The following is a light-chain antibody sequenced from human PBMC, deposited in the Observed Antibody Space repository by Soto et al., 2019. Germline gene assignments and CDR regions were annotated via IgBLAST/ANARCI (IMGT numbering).Light chain of an antibody. J-gene: IGLJ2*01. CDR2: DDS. CDR1: NIDTKT. V-gene: IGLV3-21*02. Sequence: SYELTQPPSVSVPPGQTARISCGGNNIDTKTVHWYQQKSGQAPVLVVYDDSARPSGIPERFSGSNSANTATLTVSRVEAGDEADYYCQVWDPSSDQGIFGGGTQLTVL. CDR3: QVWDPSSDQGI.